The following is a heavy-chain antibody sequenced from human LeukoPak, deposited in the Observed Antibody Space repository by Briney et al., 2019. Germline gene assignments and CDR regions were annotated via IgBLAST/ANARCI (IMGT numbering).Heavy chain of an antibody. CDR2: ISGSGGDT. V-gene: IGHV3-23*01. Sequence: GGSLRLSCAASGFTFSSYAMSWVRQAPGKGLEWVSIISGSGGDTFYADSVKGRFTISRDNSKNTLYLQMNSLRAEDTAVYYCAKRASGSGTSLYYFDYWGQGTLVTVSS. D-gene: IGHD3-10*01. J-gene: IGHJ4*02. CDR1: GFTFSSYA. CDR3: AKRASGSGTSLYYFDY.